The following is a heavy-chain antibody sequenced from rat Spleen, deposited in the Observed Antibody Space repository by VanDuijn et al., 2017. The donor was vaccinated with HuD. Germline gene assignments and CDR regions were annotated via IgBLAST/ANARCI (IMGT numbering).Heavy chain of an antibody. V-gene: IGHV5-20*01. D-gene: IGHD1-1*01. J-gene: IGHJ2*01. Sequence: EVQLVESGGGLVQPGRSMKLSCAASGFTFSNYGMAWVRQAPKKGLEWVAYISYDGGSTYYRDPVKGRFTISRDNAKSTLYLQMDSLRSEDTATYYCTTEEITAPWGQGVMVTVSS. CDR2: ISYDGGST. CDR3: TTEEITAP. CDR1: GFTFSNYG.